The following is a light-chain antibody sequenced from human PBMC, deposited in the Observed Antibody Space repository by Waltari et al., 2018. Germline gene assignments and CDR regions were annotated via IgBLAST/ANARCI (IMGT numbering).Light chain of an antibody. Sequence: DIQMTQSPSTLSASVGDRVTITCRASQYISSWLAWYQQKPGKAPKLLIYDASSLESGVPSRFSGSGSGTEFTLTISSLQPEDFATYYCQQSHSPPFTFGPGTKVDIK. V-gene: IGKV1-5*01. CDR1: QYISSW. CDR3: QQSHSPPFT. J-gene: IGKJ3*01. CDR2: DAS.